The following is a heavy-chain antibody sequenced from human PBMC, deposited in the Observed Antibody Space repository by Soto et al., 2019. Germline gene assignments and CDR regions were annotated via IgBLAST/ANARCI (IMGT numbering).Heavy chain of an antibody. V-gene: IGHV3-11*01. CDR3: ARGAYGDYVSDDAFDI. D-gene: IGHD4-17*01. CDR2: ISSSGSTI. CDR1: GFTFSDYY. J-gene: IGHJ3*02. Sequence: GGSLRLSCAASGFTFSDYYMSWIRQAPGKGLEWVSYISSSGSTIYYADSVKGRFTISRDNAKNSLYLQMNSLRAEDTAVYYCARGAYGDYVSDDAFDIWGQGTMVTVSS.